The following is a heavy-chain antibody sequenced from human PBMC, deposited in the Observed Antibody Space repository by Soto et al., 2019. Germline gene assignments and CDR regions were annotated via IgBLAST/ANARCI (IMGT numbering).Heavy chain of an antibody. Sequence: EVQLVESGGDLVQRGGSLRLSCVASGFSVSSNYMNWVRRAPGKGLEWVSVTYNDGSTYYADSVKGRFTISRDNSKITISLHLSGVRTEDRAVYYCARESTVAGLDYYHHYGLGVWGQGTTVTVSS. J-gene: IGHJ6*02. CDR1: GFSVSSNY. CDR3: ARESTVAGLDYYHHYGLGV. V-gene: IGHV3-53*04. D-gene: IGHD6-19*01. CDR2: TYNDGST.